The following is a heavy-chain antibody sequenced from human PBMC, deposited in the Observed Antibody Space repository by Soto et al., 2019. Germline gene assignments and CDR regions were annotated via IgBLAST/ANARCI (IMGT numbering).Heavy chain of an antibody. V-gene: IGHV1-2*02. Sequence: ASVKVSCKASGYTFTGYYMHWVRQAPGQGLEWMGWINANNGGTKYSQKFQGRVTITRDTSASTAYMELSSLRSEDTAVYYCARDGSSTTYYYYGMDVWGQGTTVTVSS. CDR1: GYTFTGYY. D-gene: IGHD6-6*01. J-gene: IGHJ6*02. CDR2: INANNGGT. CDR3: ARDGSSTTYYYYGMDV.